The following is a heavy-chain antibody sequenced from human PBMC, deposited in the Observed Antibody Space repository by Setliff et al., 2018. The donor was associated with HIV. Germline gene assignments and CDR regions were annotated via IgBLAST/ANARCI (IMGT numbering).Heavy chain of an antibody. V-gene: IGHV1-3*01. J-gene: IGHJ6*02. CDR2: INAGNGNT. D-gene: IGHD2-21*02. CDR3: ARVRSVVTRYYYYYYGMDV. CDR1: GYTFTSYA. Sequence: GASVKVSCKASGYTFTSYAVHWVRQAPGQRLEWMGWINAGNGNTKYSQKFQGRVTITRDTSASTAYMELSSLRSEDTAVYYCARVRSVVTRYYYYYYGMDVWGQGTTVTVSS.